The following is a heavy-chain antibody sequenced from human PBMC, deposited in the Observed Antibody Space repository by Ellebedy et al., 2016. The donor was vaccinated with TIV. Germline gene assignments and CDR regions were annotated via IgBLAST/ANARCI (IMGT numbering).Heavy chain of an antibody. D-gene: IGHD3-3*02. CDR3: TTEWMGMCIFYFDA. J-gene: IGHJ4*02. CDR1: GFTFTAYG. V-gene: IGHV3-23*01. CDR2: IRDSGGNA. Sequence: GESLKISCAASGFTFTAYGMSWLRQTPGRGLEWVSGIRDSGGNAHYAESVRGRFTISRDNSNNLLFLQMNALSADETALYYCTTEWMGMCIFYFDAWGQGTLVTVSS.